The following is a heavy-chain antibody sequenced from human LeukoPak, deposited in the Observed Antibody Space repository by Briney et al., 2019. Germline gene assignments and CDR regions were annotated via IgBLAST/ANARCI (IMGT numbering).Heavy chain of an antibody. Sequence: GGSLRLSCAASGFTFSDYYMSWIRQAPGKGLEWVSYISSSGSTMYYADSVKGRFTISRGNAKNSLYLQMNSLRAEDTAVYYCARDLEAVAGYFDYWGQGTLVTVSS. CDR2: ISSSGSTM. D-gene: IGHD6-19*01. CDR1: GFTFSDYY. V-gene: IGHV3-11*01. CDR3: ARDLEAVAGYFDY. J-gene: IGHJ4*02.